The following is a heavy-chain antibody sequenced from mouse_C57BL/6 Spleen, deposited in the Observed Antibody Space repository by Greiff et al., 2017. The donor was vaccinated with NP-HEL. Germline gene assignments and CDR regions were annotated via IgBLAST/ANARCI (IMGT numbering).Heavy chain of an antibody. V-gene: IGHV1-39*01. J-gene: IGHJ4*01. Sequence: QLVESGPELVKPGASVKISCKASGYSFTDYNMNWVKQSNGKSLEWIGVINPNYGTTSYNQKFKGKATLTVDQSSSTAYMQLNSLTSEDSAVYYGARDYGSSYRYYAMDYWGQGTSVTVSS. CDR1: GYSFTDYN. D-gene: IGHD1-1*01. CDR3: ARDYGSSYRYYAMDY. CDR2: INPNYGTT.